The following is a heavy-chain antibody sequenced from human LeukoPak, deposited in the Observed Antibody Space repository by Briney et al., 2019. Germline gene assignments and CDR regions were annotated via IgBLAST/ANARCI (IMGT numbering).Heavy chain of an antibody. Sequence: WMGRINPNSGGTNYAQKFQGRVTMTRDTSISTAYMELSRLRSDDTAVYYCARADDYEIDYWGQGTLVTVSS. CDR3: ARADDYEIDY. J-gene: IGHJ4*02. D-gene: IGHD4-17*01. V-gene: IGHV1-2*06. CDR2: INPNSGGT.